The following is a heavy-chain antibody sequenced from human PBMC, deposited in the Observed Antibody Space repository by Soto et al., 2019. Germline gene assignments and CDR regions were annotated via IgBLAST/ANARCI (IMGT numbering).Heavy chain of an antibody. J-gene: IGHJ2*01. Sequence: QVQLQESGPGLVKPSQTLSLTCTVSGGSISSGGYYWSWIRQRPGKGLEWIGYIYYSGSTYYNPSLKSRVTISVDTSKNQFSLKLSSVTAADTAVYYCARVVTYYYGSGSYKWYFDLWGRGTLVTVSS. CDR2: IYYSGST. CDR3: ARVVTYYYGSGSYKWYFDL. CDR1: GGSISSGGYY. D-gene: IGHD3-10*01. V-gene: IGHV4-31*03.